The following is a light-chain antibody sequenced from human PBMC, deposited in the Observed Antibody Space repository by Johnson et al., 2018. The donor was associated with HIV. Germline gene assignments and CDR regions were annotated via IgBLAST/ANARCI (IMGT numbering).Light chain of an antibody. V-gene: IGLV1-51*01. Sequence: QSVLTQPPSVSAAPGQKVTISCSGSSSNIGNNYVSWYQQIPGTAPKLLIYDNNKRPSGIPDRFSGSKSGTSATLGITGLQTGDEADYYCGTWDSSLSAVYVFGPGTKGTVL. J-gene: IGLJ1*01. CDR3: GTWDSSLSAVYV. CDR2: DNN. CDR1: SSNIGNNY.